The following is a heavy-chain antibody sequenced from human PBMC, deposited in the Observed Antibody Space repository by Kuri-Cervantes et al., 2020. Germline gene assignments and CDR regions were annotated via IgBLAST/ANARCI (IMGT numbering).Heavy chain of an antibody. V-gene: IGHV3-23*01. CDR2: ISGTGVTS. CDR1: GFTFTNYG. D-gene: IGHD1-20*01. J-gene: IGHJ4*02. Sequence: GGSLRLSCVASGFTFTNYGMNWVRQAPGKGLEWVSDISGTGVTSHYADSVKGRFIISRDTSKNTVYLQMNSLRAEDTAVYYCAKGLGSNNWHHFDYWGQGTLVTVSS. CDR3: AKGLGSNNWHHFDY.